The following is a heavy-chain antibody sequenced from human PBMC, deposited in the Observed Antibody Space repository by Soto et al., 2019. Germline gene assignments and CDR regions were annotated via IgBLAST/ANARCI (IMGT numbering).Heavy chain of an antibody. Sequence: TLETLSLTCTVAGGSISSYYWSWIRQPPGKGLEWIGYIYYSGSTNYNPSLKSRVTISVDTSKNQFSLKLSSVTAADTAVYYCARDHSDSSGIYDAFDIWGQGTMVTVSS. CDR3: ARDHSDSSGIYDAFDI. D-gene: IGHD3-22*01. V-gene: IGHV4-59*01. J-gene: IGHJ3*02. CDR2: IYYSGST. CDR1: GGSISSYY.